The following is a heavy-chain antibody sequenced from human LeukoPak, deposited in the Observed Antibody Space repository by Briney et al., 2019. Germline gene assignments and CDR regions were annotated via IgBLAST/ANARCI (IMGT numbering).Heavy chain of an antibody. V-gene: IGHV3-7*01. CDR1: GFTFSSYW. CDR2: IKQDGSEK. Sequence: GGSLRLSCAASGFTFSSYWMSWVRQAPGKGLEWVANIKQDGSEKYYVDSVKGRFTISRDNVKNSLYLQMNSLRAEDTAVYHCARSSGWYSYYYYYYMDVWGKGTTVTVSS. CDR3: ARSSGWYSYYYYYYMDV. D-gene: IGHD6-19*01. J-gene: IGHJ6*03.